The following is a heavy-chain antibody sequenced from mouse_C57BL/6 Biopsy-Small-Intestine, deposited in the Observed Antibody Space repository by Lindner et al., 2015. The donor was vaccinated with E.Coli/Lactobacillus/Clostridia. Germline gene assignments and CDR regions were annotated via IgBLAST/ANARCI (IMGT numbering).Heavy chain of an antibody. V-gene: IGHV1S55*01. J-gene: IGHJ1*03. D-gene: IGHD2-3*01. Sequence: SVKVSCKASGYIFTNYGISWVRQAPGQGLEWMGWISTYRGSTNYAQKFQGRVTMTTDTSTSTAYMELRGLRSDDTAVYYCARRWFGETNYYYFDVWGKGTTVTVSS. CDR3: ARRWFGETNYYYFDV. CDR1: GYIFTNYG. CDR2: ISTYRGST.